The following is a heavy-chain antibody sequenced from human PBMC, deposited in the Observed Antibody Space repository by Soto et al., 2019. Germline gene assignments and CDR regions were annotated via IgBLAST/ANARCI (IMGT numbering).Heavy chain of an antibody. CDR2: ISRSGGSI. CDR3: ARTTDYYDSSGWGY. Sequence: EVQLVESGGGLVQPGRSLRLSCAASGFTISSYEMNWVRQAPGMGLEWVSYISRSGGSILYADSVKGRFTISRDNAKNSLFLQMNSLRAEDTAVYYCARTTDYYDSSGWGYWGQGTLVTVSS. D-gene: IGHD3-22*01. J-gene: IGHJ4*02. V-gene: IGHV3-48*03. CDR1: GFTISSYE.